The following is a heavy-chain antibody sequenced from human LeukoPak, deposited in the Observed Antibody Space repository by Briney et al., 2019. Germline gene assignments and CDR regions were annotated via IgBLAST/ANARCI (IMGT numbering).Heavy chain of an antibody. CDR3: ARGSYGSGSYTFDY. CDR2: ISSSSSYI. CDR1: GFTFSSYS. J-gene: IGHJ4*02. V-gene: IGHV3-21*01. Sequence: PGGSLRLSCAASGFTFSSYSINWVRQAPGKGLECVSSISSSSSYIYYADSVKGRLTISRDNAKNSLYLQMNSLRAEDTAVYYCARGSYGSGSYTFDYWGQGTLVTVSS. D-gene: IGHD3-10*01.